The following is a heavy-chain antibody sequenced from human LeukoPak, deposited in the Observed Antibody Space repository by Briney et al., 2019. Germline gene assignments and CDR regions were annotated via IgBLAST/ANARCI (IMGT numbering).Heavy chain of an antibody. J-gene: IGHJ4*02. D-gene: IGHD3-9*01. CDR1: SGSISSSTYY. V-gene: IGHV4-39*07. Sequence: SETLSLTCTVSSGSISSSTYYWGWIRQPPGKGLEWIGTIYYTGSTYYNPSLKSRVTISVDTSKNQFSLKLTSMTAADTAVYYCARGYYDILTGYYIPFDYWGQGTLVTVSS. CDR2: IYYTGST. CDR3: ARGYYDILTGYYIPFDY.